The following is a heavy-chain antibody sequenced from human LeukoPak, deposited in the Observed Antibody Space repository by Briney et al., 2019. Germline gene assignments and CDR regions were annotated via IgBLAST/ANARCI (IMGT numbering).Heavy chain of an antibody. CDR2: VSTNNSNT. V-gene: IGHV1-18*01. CDR3: VISYYDATGYYDY. D-gene: IGHD3-22*01. J-gene: IGHJ4*02. Sequence: GASVTVSCKASGYSFSKYGMSWVRQAPGQGLEWMGWVSTNNSNTNYAQKIQGRVAMTTDTSTSTGYMELRSLGSEDTAVYYCVISYYDATGYYDYWGQGTLVSVSS. CDR1: GYSFSKYG.